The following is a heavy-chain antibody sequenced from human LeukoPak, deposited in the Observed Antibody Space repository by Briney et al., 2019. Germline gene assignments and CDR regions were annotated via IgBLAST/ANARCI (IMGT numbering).Heavy chain of an antibody. J-gene: IGHJ4*02. V-gene: IGHV3-30*18. CDR1: GFTFSTYG. Sequence: GRSLRLSCAASGFTFSTYGMHWVHQAPGKGLEWVAVVSYDGSNKYYADSVKGRFTISRDNSKNTLYLQMNSLRAEDTAVYYCVKDWGNWGYGYYFDHWGQGTLVTVSS. D-gene: IGHD7-27*01. CDR2: VSYDGSNK. CDR3: VKDWGNWGYGYYFDH.